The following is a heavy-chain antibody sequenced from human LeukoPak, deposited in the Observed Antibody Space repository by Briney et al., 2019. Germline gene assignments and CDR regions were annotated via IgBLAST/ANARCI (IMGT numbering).Heavy chain of an antibody. Sequence: GGSLRLSCAASGFTFSSYAMSWVRQAPGKGLEWVANIKQDGSEKYYVDSVKGRFTISRDNAKNSLYLQMNSLRAEDTAVYYCARYSGSYEVNYYYYYGMDVWGQGTTVTVSS. CDR2: IKQDGSEK. CDR3: ARYSGSYEVNYYYYYGMDV. D-gene: IGHD1-26*01. J-gene: IGHJ6*02. CDR1: GFTFSSYA. V-gene: IGHV3-7*03.